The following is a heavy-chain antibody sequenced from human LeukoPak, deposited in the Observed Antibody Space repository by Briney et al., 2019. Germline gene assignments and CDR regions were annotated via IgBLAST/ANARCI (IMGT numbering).Heavy chain of an antibody. CDR2: IIPIFGTA. J-gene: IGHJ6*02. V-gene: IGHV1-69*13. Sequence: ASVKVSCKASGGTFSSYAISWVRQAPGQGLEWMGGIIPIFGTANYAQKFQGRVTITADESTSTAYMELSSLRSEDTAVYYCATERPDYGDYSGVYYYYGMDVWGQGTTVTVSS. CDR1: GGTFSSYA. CDR3: ATERPDYGDYSGVYYYYGMDV. D-gene: IGHD4-17*01.